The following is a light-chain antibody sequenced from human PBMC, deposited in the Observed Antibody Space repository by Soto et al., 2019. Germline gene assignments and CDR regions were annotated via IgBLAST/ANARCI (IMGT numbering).Light chain of an antibody. CDR3: QLWDSSSDHVV. CDR2: YDS. CDR1: KIGSKS. Sequence: SYELTKPPSVSVAPGKTARITCGGNKIGSKSVHWYQQKPGQAPVLVIYYDSDRPSGIPERFSGSNSGNTATLTISRVEAGDEADYYCQLWDSSSDHVVCGGGTKLTVL. J-gene: IGLJ2*01. V-gene: IGLV3-21*04.